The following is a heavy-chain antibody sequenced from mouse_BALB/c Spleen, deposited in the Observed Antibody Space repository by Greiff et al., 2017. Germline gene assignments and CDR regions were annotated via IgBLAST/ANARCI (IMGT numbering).Heavy chain of an antibody. CDR2: IYPGNSDT. D-gene: IGHD2-1*01. CDR3: TRWDYYDNYGGDY. CDR1: GYTFTSYW. Sequence: EVQLQQSGTVLARPGASVKLSCKASGYTFTSYWMHWVKQRPGQGLEWIGAIYPGNSDTSYNQKFKGTAKLTADTSTSTAYMELSSLTNEDTAVYYCTRWDYYDNYGGDYWGQGTTLTVS. V-gene: IGHV1-5*01. J-gene: IGHJ2*01.